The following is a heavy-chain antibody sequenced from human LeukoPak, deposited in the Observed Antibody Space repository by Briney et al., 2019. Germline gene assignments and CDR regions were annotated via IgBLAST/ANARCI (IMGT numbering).Heavy chain of an antibody. CDR1: GGFVSSANYY. CDR3: VRSGDSTSSVGAYWYGMDV. D-gene: IGHD2-2*01. J-gene: IGHJ6*02. Sequence: SETLSLTCTVSGGFVSSANYYSSWIRQPPGKGLEWIGYIYYGGTTNYNPSLKSRVTISVDTSKTQFSLKLSSVTAADTAVYYCVRSGDSTSSVGAYWYGMDVWGQGTTVTVSS. V-gene: IGHV4-61*01. CDR2: IYYGGTT.